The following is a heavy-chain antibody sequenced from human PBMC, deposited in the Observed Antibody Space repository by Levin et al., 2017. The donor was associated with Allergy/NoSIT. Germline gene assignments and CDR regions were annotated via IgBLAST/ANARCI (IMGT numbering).Heavy chain of an antibody. CDR2: IWYDGNNE. J-gene: IGHJ6*02. V-gene: IGHV3-33*01. CDR1: GFTFSYYD. CDR3: ARGGGYRVSVGYYGMDL. D-gene: IGHD4-23*01. Sequence: GSLRLSCAASGFTFSYYDMHWVRQAPGKGLEWVAVIWYDGNNEDYADFVKGRFTISRDNSNNKLSLLMNRLRADDTAVYYCARGGGYRVSVGYYGMDLWGQGTTVTVSS.